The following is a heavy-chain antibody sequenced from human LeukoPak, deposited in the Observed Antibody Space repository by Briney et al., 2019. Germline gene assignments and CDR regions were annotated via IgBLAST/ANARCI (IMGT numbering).Heavy chain of an antibody. CDR3: AREGAYSSRRDAFDS. D-gene: IGHD6-13*01. CDR1: GGTFSSYA. CDR2: IIPIFGTA. J-gene: IGHJ3*02. Sequence: SVKVSCKASGGTFSSYAISWVRQAPGQGLEWMGGIIPIFGTANYAQKFQGRVTITADESTSTAYMELSSLRSEDTAVYYCAREGAYSSRRDAFDSWGQGTMVTVSS. V-gene: IGHV1-69*13.